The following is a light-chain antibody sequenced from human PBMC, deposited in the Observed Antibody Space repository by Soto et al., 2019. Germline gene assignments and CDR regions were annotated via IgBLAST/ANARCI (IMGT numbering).Light chain of an antibody. J-gene: IGLJ2*01. Sequence: QSALTQPASVSGSPGQSITISCTGTSSDVGGYNYVSWYQQHPGKAPKLMIYDVSNRPSGVSSRFSGSKSGNTASLSISGLQPEDEADYYCSSYTIRSPVVFGGGTKLTVL. CDR2: DVS. CDR3: SSYTIRSPVV. CDR1: SSDVGGYNY. V-gene: IGLV2-14*01.